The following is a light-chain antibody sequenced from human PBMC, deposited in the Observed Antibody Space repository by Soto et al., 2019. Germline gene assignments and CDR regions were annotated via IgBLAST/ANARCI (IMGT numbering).Light chain of an antibody. CDR2: GAS. Sequence: EIVMTQSPVTLSVSPGERATLSCRASQSVRSNLAWYQQKRGRAPRLLIYGASTRATGIPARFSVSGSGTEFTLTISSLQSEDFAVYYCQQYESWPYTFVQGTKLEIK. CDR3: QQYESWPYT. J-gene: IGKJ2*01. CDR1: QSVRSN. V-gene: IGKV3-15*01.